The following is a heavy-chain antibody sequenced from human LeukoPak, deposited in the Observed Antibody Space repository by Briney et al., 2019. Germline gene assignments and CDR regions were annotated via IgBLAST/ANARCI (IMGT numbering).Heavy chain of an antibody. Sequence: ASVKVSCKASGYTFTSYYMHWVRQAPGQGLEWMGIINPSGGGTSYAQKFQGRVTMTRDTSTSTVYMELSSLRSDDTAVYYCARGAQYCSGGSCYWTVSGMDVWGQGTTVTVSS. D-gene: IGHD2-15*01. CDR1: GYTFTSYY. CDR2: INPSGGGT. J-gene: IGHJ6*02. V-gene: IGHV1-46*01. CDR3: ARGAQYCSGGSCYWTVSGMDV.